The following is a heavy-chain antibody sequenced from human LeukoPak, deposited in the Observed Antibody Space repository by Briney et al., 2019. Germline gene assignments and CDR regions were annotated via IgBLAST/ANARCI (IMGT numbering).Heavy chain of an antibody. D-gene: IGHD4-17*01. CDR2: INWNGGIT. J-gene: IGHJ6*03. CDR1: GFTFDDYG. CDR3: ARGTTVMRDYFYYYMDV. V-gene: IGHV3-20*04. Sequence: RPGGSLRLSCAASGFTFDDYGMSWVRQAPGRGLEWVSGINWNGGITNYADSVKGRFTISRDNAKNSLYLQMNSLRAEDTALYYCARGTTVMRDYFYYYMDVWGKGTTVTVSS.